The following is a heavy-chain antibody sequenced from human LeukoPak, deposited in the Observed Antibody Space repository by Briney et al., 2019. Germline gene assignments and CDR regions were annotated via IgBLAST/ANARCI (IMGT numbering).Heavy chain of an antibody. D-gene: IGHD6-19*01. CDR2: IYYSGST. V-gene: IGHV4-39*01. CDR3: VRHPLYASGWYGGLA. J-gene: IGHJ5*02. CDR1: GGSISSIFHY. Sequence: SETLSLTCTVSGGSISSIFHYWGWIRQPPGKGLEWIGSIYYSGSTYYNPSLKTPVTISVDTSKNQFSLKLSSVTAADTAIFYCVRHPLYASGWYGGLASGQGTLVTVSP.